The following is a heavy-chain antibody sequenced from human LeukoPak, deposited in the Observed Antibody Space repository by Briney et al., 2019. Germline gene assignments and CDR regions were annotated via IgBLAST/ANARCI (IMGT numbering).Heavy chain of an antibody. CDR2: ISSSSGSTI. CDR3: ARDNSVGDYAWWFDP. D-gene: IGHD1-26*01. J-gene: IGHJ5*02. CDR1: GFPFSSYE. Sequence: GSLRLSFAASGFPFSSYEMNWVRPAPGKGLEWVSYISSSSGSTIYYADSVKGRFTISRDNAKNSLYLQMNSLRAEDTAVYYCARDNSVGDYAWWFDPWGQGTLVTVSS. V-gene: IGHV3-48*03.